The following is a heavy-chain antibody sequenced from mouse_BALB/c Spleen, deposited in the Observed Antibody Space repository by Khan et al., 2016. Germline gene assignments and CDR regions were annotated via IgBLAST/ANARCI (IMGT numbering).Heavy chain of an antibody. V-gene: IGHV9-3-1*01. Sequence: IQSVESGPELKKPGETVKISCKASGYTFTNYGMNWVKQAPGKGLKWMGWINTYTGKPTYADDVKGRFAFSLETSASTAYLQINNLKNEDTARSFCARDVITTSGACAYWGQGTRVTVSA. CDR1: GYTFTNYG. CDR2: INTYTGKP. CDR3: ARDVITTSGACAY. D-gene: IGHD1-1*01. J-gene: IGHJ3*01.